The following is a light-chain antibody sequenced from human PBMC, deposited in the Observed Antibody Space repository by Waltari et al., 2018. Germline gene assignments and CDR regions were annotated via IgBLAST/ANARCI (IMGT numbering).Light chain of an antibody. Sequence: SYERSQPPSVSVYPDQTASITCSGDTLGDKYACWYQQKPGQSPVLVIYQDSKRPSGIPERFSGSNSGNTATLTISGTQAMDEADYYCQAWDSSTAVFGGGTKLTVL. CDR1: TLGDKY. CDR2: QDS. CDR3: QAWDSSTAV. J-gene: IGLJ2*01. V-gene: IGLV3-1*01.